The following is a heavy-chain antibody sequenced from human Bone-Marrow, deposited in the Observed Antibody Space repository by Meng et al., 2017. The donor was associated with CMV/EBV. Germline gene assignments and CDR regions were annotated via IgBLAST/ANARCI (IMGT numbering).Heavy chain of an antibody. CDR2: ISYDGSNK. J-gene: IGHJ6*02. Sequence: GGSLRLSCAASGFTFSSYAMHWVRQAPGKGLEWVAVISYDGSNKYYADSVKGRFTISRDNSKNTLYLQMNSLRAEDTAVYYCAREETGYDFWSGYYMRYYYGMDVWGQGTTVTVSS. D-gene: IGHD3-3*01. V-gene: IGHV3-30*04. CDR3: AREETGYDFWSGYYMRYYYGMDV. CDR1: GFTFSSYA.